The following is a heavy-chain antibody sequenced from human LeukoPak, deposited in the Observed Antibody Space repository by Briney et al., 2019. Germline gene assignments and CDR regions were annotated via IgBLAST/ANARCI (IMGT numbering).Heavy chain of an antibody. D-gene: IGHD1-26*01. J-gene: IGHJ5*02. CDR3: AKDSGSYYGNWFDP. CDR1: GFGFKTYG. Sequence: GGSLRLSCAASGFGFKTYGMHWVRQAPGRGLEWVAFIQNDGSDNYYADSVKGRFTISRDNSKNTLDLQMNSLRAEDTAVYYCAKDSGSYYGNWFDPWGQGTLVTVSS. V-gene: IGHV3-30*02. CDR2: IQNDGSDN.